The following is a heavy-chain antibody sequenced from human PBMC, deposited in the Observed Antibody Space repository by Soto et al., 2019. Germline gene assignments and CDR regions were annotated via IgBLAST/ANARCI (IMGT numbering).Heavy chain of an antibody. CDR1: GFTVSSNY. J-gene: IGHJ6*03. D-gene: IGHD6-6*01. CDR2: IYSGGST. Sequence: EVQLVESGGGLVQPGGSLRLSCAASGFTVSSNYMSWVRQAPGKGLEWFSVIYSGGSTFYADSVKGRFTISRDNSKNTVYLQMNSLRAEDAGVYYCAREIGRGAAQTNYMDGWGKGTTVTVS. CDR3: AREIGRGAAQTNYMDG. V-gene: IGHV3-66*01.